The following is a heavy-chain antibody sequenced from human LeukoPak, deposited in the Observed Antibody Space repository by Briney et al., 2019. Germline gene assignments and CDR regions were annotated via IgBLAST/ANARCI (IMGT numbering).Heavy chain of an antibody. CDR3: ARDSRTLSSGWLDRFDP. CDR2: MYHGGST. J-gene: IGHJ5*02. V-gene: IGHV4-39*07. CDR1: GGSISSSSYY. D-gene: IGHD6-19*01. Sequence: SETLSLTCTVSGGSISSSSYYWGWIRQPPGKGLEWIGSMYHGGSTYYNPSLKSRVTISVDTSKNQFSLKLSSVTAADTAVYYCARDSRTLSSGWLDRFDPWGQGTLVTVSS.